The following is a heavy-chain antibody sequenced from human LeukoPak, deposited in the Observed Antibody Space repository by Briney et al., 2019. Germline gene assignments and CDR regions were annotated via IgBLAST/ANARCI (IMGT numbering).Heavy chain of an antibody. D-gene: IGHD6-19*01. CDR1: GFIFSGYE. J-gene: IGHJ4*02. V-gene: IGHV3-48*03. Sequence: GGSLRLSCAASGFIFSGYEMNWVRQAPGKGLQWVSWISTGGSTIYYADSVKGRFTVSRDNAKNSLPLQMNSLRAEDTAVYYCVKGGWLDDWGQGTLVTVSS. CDR3: VKGGWLDD. CDR2: ISTGGSTI.